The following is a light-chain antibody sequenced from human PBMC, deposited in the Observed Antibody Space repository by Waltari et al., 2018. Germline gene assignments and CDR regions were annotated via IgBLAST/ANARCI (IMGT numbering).Light chain of an antibody. Sequence: EIALTQSPGPLSLSTGERATLSCRASQTISGSWLTWYQRKPGQAPRLLIYGASSRATGIPVRFSGSGSGTDFTLTISRLEPEDSAVYYCQQYDGSSVTFGGGTKVEVK. CDR3: QQYDGSSVT. CDR2: GAS. CDR1: QTISGSW. V-gene: IGKV3-20*01. J-gene: IGKJ4*01.